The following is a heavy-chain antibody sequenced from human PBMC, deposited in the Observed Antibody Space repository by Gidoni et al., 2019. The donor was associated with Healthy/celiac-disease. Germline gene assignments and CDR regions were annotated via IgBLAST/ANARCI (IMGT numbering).Heavy chain of an antibody. CDR3: ARDSRDCSGGSCQLDAFDI. D-gene: IGHD2-15*01. J-gene: IGHJ3*02. CDR1: GGSISSYY. V-gene: IGHV4-4*07. CDR2: IYTSGST. Sequence: QVQLQESGPGLVKPSETLSLTCTVPGGSISSYYWSWIRQPAGKGLEWIGRIYTSGSTNYNPPLKSRVTMSVDTSKNQFSLKLSSVTAADTAVYYCARDSRDCSGGSCQLDAFDIWGQGTMVTVSS.